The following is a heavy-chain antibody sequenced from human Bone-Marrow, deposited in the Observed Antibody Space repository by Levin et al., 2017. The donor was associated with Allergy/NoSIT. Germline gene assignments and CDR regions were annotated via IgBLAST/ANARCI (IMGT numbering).Heavy chain of an antibody. D-gene: IGHD6-13*01. J-gene: IGHJ4*02. CDR1: GYSFTSYW. CDR2: TYPGDSDT. CDR3: AIYVNLDSSWNRAPHYFDY. V-gene: IGHV5-51*01. Sequence: KHGESLKISCKGSGYSFTSYWIGWVRQMPGKGLEWMGITYPGDSDTRYSPSFQGQVTISADKSISTAYLHWSSLKASDTGIYYCAIYVNLDSSWNRAPHYFDYWGQGTLVTVSS.